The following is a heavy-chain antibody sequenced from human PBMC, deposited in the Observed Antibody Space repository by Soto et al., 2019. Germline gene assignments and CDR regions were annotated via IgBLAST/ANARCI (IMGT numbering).Heavy chain of an antibody. Sequence: EVQLVESGGGLVQPGGSLRLSCAASGFTVSSNYMSWVRQAPGKGLEWVSVIYSGGSTYYADSVKGRFTISRDNSKNTLYLQMNSLRAEDTAVYYCARGEFLYYYYGMDVWGQGTTVTVSS. CDR2: IYSGGST. CDR3: ARGEFLYYYYGMDV. J-gene: IGHJ6*02. CDR1: GFTVSSNY. V-gene: IGHV3-66*01.